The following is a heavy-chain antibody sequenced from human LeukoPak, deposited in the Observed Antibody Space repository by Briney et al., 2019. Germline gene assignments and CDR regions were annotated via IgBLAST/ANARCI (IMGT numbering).Heavy chain of an antibody. CDR3: ARELHLENCSGGSCYPGPDY. Sequence: PSETLSLTCTVSGYSISSGYYWGWIRQPPGKGLEWIGSIYHSGSTSYNPSLKSRVTISVDTSKNQFSLKLSSVTAADTAVYYCARELHLENCSGGSCYPGPDYWGQGTLLTVSS. J-gene: IGHJ4*02. V-gene: IGHV4-38-2*02. CDR1: GYSISSGYY. D-gene: IGHD2-15*01. CDR2: IYHSGST.